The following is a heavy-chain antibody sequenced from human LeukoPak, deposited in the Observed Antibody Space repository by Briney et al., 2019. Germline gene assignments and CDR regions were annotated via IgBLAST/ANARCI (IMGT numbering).Heavy chain of an antibody. CDR1: GYTFTSYY. J-gene: IGHJ4*02. D-gene: IGHD6-13*01. V-gene: IGHV1-2*04. CDR2: INPNSGGT. Sequence: ASVKVSCKASGYTFTSYYMHWVRQAPGQGLEWMGWINPNSGGTNYAQKFQGWVTMTRDTSISTAYMELSRLRSDDTAVYYCARGGSSWYRYYFDYWAREPWSPSPQ. CDR3: ARGGSSWYRYYFDY.